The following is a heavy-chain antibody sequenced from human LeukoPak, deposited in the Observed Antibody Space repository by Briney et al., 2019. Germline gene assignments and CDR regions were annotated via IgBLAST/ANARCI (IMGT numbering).Heavy chain of an antibody. V-gene: IGHV3-7*04. Sequence: QTGGSLRLSCAASGFTFSTYWMSWVRQAPGKGLEWVASIKQDGSERYYVDSVVGRFTISRDNAKNSLYLQTNSLRAEDTAVYYCARGVSCSHWGQGTLVTVSS. CDR1: GFTFSTYW. D-gene: IGHD2-15*01. CDR2: IKQDGSER. CDR3: ARGVSCSH. J-gene: IGHJ4*02.